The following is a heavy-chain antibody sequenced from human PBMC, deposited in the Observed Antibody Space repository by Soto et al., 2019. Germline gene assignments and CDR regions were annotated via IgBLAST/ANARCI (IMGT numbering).Heavy chain of an antibody. J-gene: IGHJ6*02. V-gene: IGHV3-23*01. D-gene: IGHD3-10*01. CDR3: AKGSAMVRAVIYYYGMDV. Sequence: EVQLLESGGGLVQPGGSLRLSCAASGFTFSSYAMSWVRQAPGKGLEWVSAISGSGGSTYYADSVKGRFTISRDNSKNTLYLQMNSLRAEDTAVYYCAKGSAMVRAVIYYYGMDVWGQGTTVTVSS. CDR2: ISGSGGST. CDR1: GFTFSSYA.